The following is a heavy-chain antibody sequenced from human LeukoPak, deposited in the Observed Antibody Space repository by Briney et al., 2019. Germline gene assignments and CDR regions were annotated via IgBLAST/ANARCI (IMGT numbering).Heavy chain of an antibody. V-gene: IGHV4-4*02. CDR2: IYHSGST. D-gene: IGHD5-18*01. CDR3: ARGYSYGHNWFDP. CDR1: GGSISSSNW. J-gene: IGHJ5*02. Sequence: SETLSLTCAVSGGSISSSNWWSWVRQPPGKGLEWIGEIYHSGSTNYNPSLKSRVTISVDKSKNQFSLKLSSATAADTAVYYCARGYSYGHNWFDPWGQGTLVTVSS.